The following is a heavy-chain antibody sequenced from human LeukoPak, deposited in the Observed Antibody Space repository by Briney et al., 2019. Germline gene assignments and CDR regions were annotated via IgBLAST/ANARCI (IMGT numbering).Heavy chain of an antibody. CDR1: GFTFSSYG. Sequence: PGGSLRLSCAASGFTFSSYGMHWVRQAPGKGLEWVAFIRYDGSNKYYADSVKGRFTISRDNSKNTLYLQMNSLRAEDTAVYYCAKGGIFLWFGELSYWGQGTLVTVSS. CDR3: AKGGIFLWFGELSY. D-gene: IGHD3-10*01. V-gene: IGHV3-30*02. CDR2: IRYDGSNK. J-gene: IGHJ4*02.